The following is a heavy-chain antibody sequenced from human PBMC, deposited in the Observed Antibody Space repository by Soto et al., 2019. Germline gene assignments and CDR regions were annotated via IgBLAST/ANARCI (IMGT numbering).Heavy chain of an antibody. CDR1: GYTFTSYG. D-gene: IGHD1-26*01. Sequence: ASVKVSCKASGYTFTSYGISWVRQAPGQGLEWMGWISAYNGNTNYAQKLQGRVTMTTDTSTSTAYMELRSLRSDDTVVYYCARTRSGSYPGPSYFDYWGQGTLVTVSS. J-gene: IGHJ4*02. CDR2: ISAYNGNT. CDR3: ARTRSGSYPGPSYFDY. V-gene: IGHV1-18*04.